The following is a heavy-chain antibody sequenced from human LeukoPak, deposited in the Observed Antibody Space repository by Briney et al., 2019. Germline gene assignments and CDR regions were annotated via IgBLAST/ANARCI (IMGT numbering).Heavy chain of an antibody. D-gene: IGHD3-10*01. CDR2: ISYDGSNK. CDR1: GFTFSSYA. J-gene: IGHJ4*02. V-gene: IGHV3-30*04. Sequence: PGRSLRLSCAASGFTFSSYAMHWVRQAPGKGLEWVAVISYDGSNKYYADSVKGRFTISRDNSKNTLYLQMNSLRAEDTAVYYCARDNHGSVPGHFDYWGQGTLVTVSS. CDR3: ARDNHGSVPGHFDY.